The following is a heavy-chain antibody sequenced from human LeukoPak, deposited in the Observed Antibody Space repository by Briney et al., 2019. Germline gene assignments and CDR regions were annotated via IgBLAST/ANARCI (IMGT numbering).Heavy chain of an antibody. CDR3: ARDRRSFIDY. D-gene: IGHD2-15*01. CDR2: IYTSGST. J-gene: IGHJ4*02. CDR1: GGSISSGSYY. Sequence: SETVSLTCTVSGGSISSGSYYWSWIRQPAGKGLEWIGRIYTSGSTNYNPSLKSRVTISVDTSKNQFSLKLSSVTAADTAVYYCARDRRSFIDYWGQGTLVTVSS. V-gene: IGHV4-61*02.